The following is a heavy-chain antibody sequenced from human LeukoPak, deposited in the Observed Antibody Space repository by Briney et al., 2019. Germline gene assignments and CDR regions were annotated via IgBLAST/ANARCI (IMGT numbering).Heavy chain of an antibody. CDR2: IGYDGSDK. CDR1: GFTFRNYA. V-gene: IGHV3-33*01. D-gene: IGHD3-3*01. J-gene: IGHJ4*02. Sequence: EGSLRLSCAASGFTFRNYAMHWVRQAPGKGLEWMTFIGYDGSDKYYADSAEGRFTVSRDNPKNTLYLQMNSLRAEDTAVYYCTRTHIAQYDFWTASLWGQGTLVTVSS. CDR3: TRTHIAQYDFWTASL.